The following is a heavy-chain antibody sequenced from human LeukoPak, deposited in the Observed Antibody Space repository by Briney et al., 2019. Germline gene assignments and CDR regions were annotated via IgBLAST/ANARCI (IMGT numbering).Heavy chain of an antibody. CDR3: ARDVRPCGSCSNWFDP. Sequence: SVKVSCKASGGTFSSYAISWVRQAPGQGLEWMGGIIPIFGTANYAQKFQGRVTITADESTSTAYMELSSLRSEDTAVYYCARDVRPCGSCSNWFDPWGQGTLVTASS. D-gene: IGHD2-15*01. J-gene: IGHJ5*02. V-gene: IGHV1-69*13. CDR1: GGTFSSYA. CDR2: IIPIFGTA.